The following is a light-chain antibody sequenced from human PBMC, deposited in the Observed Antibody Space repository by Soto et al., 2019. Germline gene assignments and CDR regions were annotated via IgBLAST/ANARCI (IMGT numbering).Light chain of an antibody. CDR2: DAS. CDR3: QQRSNWPPEALT. V-gene: IGKV3-11*01. Sequence: EIVMTQSPATLSVSPGETATLSCRASQSVAGNLAWYQQKPGQPPRLLIYDASNRATGIPARFSGSGSGTDFTLTISSLEPEDFAVYYCQQRSNWPPEALTFGGGTKVDIK. J-gene: IGKJ4*01. CDR1: QSVAGN.